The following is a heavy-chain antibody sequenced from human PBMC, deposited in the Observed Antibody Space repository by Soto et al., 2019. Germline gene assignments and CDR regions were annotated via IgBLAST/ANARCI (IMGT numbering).Heavy chain of an antibody. D-gene: IGHD3-16*02. CDR1: GFTFSSHW. CDR2: IIGDGNEI. J-gene: IGHJ4*02. V-gene: IGHV3-74*01. CDR3: VRGHGRGNDRHFDY. Sequence: EVQLAESGGGLVQPGGSLRLSCAASGFTFSSHWMHWVRQAPGKGLVWVSRIIGDGNEITYADSVKGRFTISRANAKNAVILQMNSLRAADTAVYYCVRGHGRGNDRHFDYWGQGTLVTVSS.